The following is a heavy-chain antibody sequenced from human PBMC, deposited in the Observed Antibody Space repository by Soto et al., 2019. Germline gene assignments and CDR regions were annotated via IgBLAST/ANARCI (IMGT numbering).Heavy chain of an antibody. D-gene: IGHD3-22*01. Sequence: EVQLLESGGGLVQPGGSLRLSCAASGFTFSSYAMTWVRQAPGKGLEWVSGISGSGGSTFYADSVKGRFTISRDNSKNTRYLQMNSLRAEDTAVYYCARVPTYYFDRSGYYYDYWGQGTLVIVTS. CDR3: ARVPTYYFDRSGYYYDY. J-gene: IGHJ4*02. CDR1: GFTFSSYA. V-gene: IGHV3-23*01. CDR2: ISGSGGST.